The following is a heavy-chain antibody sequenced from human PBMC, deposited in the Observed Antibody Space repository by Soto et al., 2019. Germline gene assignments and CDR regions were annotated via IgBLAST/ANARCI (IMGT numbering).Heavy chain of an antibody. CDR1: GGSISSYY. CDR3: ARSFGLLWFGDSLTNWFDS. V-gene: IGHV4-59*01. D-gene: IGHD3-10*01. CDR2: IYYSGST. Sequence: SETLSLTCTVSGGSISSYYWSWIRQPPGKGLEWIGYIYYSGSTNYNPSLKSRVTISVDTSKNQFSLKLSSVTAADTAVYYCARSFGLLWFGDSLTNWFDSWGQGTLVTVSS. J-gene: IGHJ5*01.